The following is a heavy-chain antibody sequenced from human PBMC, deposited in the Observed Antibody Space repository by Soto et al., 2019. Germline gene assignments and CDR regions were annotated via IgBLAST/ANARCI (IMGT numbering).Heavy chain of an antibody. Sequence: QLQLQESGPGLVKPSETLSLTCTVSGGSISSSSYYWGWIRQPPGKGLEWIGSIYYSGSTYYNPSLKSRVTISVDTSKNQFSLKLSSVTAADTAVYYCARTSGPLDAFDIWGQGTMVTVSS. CDR2: IYYSGST. CDR3: ARTSGPLDAFDI. J-gene: IGHJ3*02. CDR1: GGSISSSSYY. V-gene: IGHV4-39*01.